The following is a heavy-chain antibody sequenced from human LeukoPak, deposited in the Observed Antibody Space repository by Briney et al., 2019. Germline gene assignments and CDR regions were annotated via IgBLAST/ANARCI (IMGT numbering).Heavy chain of an antibody. CDR2: INPNSGGT. Sequence: ASVRVSCKASGYTFTGYYMHWVRQAPGQGLEWMGWINPNSGGTNYAQKFQGRVTMTRDTSISTACMELSRLRSDDTAVYYCARARYSYGGYYFDYWGQGTLVTVSS. J-gene: IGHJ4*02. CDR3: ARARYSYGGYYFDY. V-gene: IGHV1-2*02. CDR1: GYTFTGYY. D-gene: IGHD5-18*01.